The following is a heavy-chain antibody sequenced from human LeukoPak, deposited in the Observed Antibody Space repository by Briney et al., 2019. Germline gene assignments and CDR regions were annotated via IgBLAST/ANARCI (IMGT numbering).Heavy chain of an antibody. CDR2: INYSGST. CDR3: ARGLWFGVGSSWYAADAFDI. Sequence: SETLSLTCAVYGGSFSGYYWSWIRQPPGKGLEWIGEINYSGSTNYNPSLKSRVTISVDTSKNQFSLKLSSVTAADTAVYYCARGLWFGVGSSWYAADAFDIWGQGTMVTVSS. D-gene: IGHD6-13*01. V-gene: IGHV4-34*01. CDR1: GGSFSGYY. J-gene: IGHJ3*02.